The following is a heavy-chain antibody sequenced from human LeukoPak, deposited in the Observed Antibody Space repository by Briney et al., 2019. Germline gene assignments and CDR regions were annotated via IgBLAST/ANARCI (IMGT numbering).Heavy chain of an antibody. CDR1: GFTFSSYW. Sequence: PGGSLRLSCAASGFTFSSYWMSWVRQAPGKGLEWVANIKQDGSEKYYVDSVKGRFTTSRDNAKNSLYLQMNSLRAEDTAVYYCARSMMSYDFWSGYYSQTLYYYYYYMDVWGKGTTVTVSS. V-gene: IGHV3-7*01. CDR2: IKQDGSEK. CDR3: ARSMMSYDFWSGYYSQTLYYYYYYMDV. D-gene: IGHD3-3*01. J-gene: IGHJ6*03.